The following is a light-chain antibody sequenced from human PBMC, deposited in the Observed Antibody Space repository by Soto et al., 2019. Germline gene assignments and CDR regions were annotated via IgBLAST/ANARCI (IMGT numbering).Light chain of an antibody. CDR2: AAS. Sequence: DIQLTQSPSFLSASVGDRVTITCRASQGISSYLAWYQQKPGKAPKLLIYAASTLQSGVPSSFSGSGSGTEFTLTISSLQPEDFATYYCQQLNSYPPAFTFGPGTKVDIK. V-gene: IGKV1-9*01. CDR1: QGISSY. CDR3: QQLNSYPPAFT. J-gene: IGKJ3*01.